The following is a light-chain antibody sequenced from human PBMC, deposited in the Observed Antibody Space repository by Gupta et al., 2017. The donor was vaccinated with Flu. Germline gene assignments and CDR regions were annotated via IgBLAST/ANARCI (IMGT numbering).Light chain of an antibody. CDR1: QSVNSNY. CDR2: GAS. Sequence: EIVLTQSPGTLSLSPGERATLSCRASQSVNSNYLTWYQQKPGQAPRLLIYGASRRGTGIPDRFSGSGSGTDFTLTINRLEPEDFAVYYCQQDGTSSLTFGGGTKVENK. CDR3: QQDGTSSLT. V-gene: IGKV3-20*01. J-gene: IGKJ4*01.